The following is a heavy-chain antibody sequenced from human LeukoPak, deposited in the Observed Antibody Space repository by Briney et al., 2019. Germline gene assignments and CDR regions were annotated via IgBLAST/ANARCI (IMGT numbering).Heavy chain of an antibody. CDR1: GYTFTSYG. V-gene: IGHV1-18*01. J-gene: IGHJ4*02. Sequence: GASVKVSCKASGYTFTSYGISWVRQAPGQGLEWMGWISAYNGNTNYAQKLQGRVTMTTDTSTSTAYMELRSLRSDDTAVYYCARVNGLRYFDWSSGGLDYWGQGTLVTVSS. CDR2: ISAYNGNT. CDR3: ARVNGLRYFDWSSGGLDY. D-gene: IGHD3-9*01.